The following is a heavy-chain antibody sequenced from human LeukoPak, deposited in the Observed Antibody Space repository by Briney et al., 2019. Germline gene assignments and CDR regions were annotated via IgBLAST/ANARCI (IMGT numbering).Heavy chain of an antibody. V-gene: IGHV1-18*01. D-gene: IGHD5-18*01. J-gene: IGHJ4*02. CDR1: GYTFSSYG. CDR3: ARAVRGYSYAYLPY. Sequence: VKVSCKASGYTFSSYGISWVRQAPGQGLEWMGWISAYDGNTDYAQNLQGRVTMTTDTSTSTAYMELRSLRSDDTAVYYCARAVRGYSYAYLPYWGQGTLVTVSA. CDR2: ISAYDGNT.